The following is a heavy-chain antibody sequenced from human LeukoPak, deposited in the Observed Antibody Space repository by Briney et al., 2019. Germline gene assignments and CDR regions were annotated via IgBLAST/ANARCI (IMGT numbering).Heavy chain of an antibody. Sequence: GGSLRLSCAASGFTFSSYSMNWVRQAPGKGLEWVSSISSSSSYIYYADSVKGRFTISRDNAKNSLYLQMNSLRAEDTAVYYCARGSRQDYYDSSGYYLEPLVYWGQGTLVTVSS. CDR1: GFTFSSYS. J-gene: IGHJ4*02. V-gene: IGHV3-21*01. CDR3: ARGSRQDYYDSSGYYLEPLVY. D-gene: IGHD3-22*01. CDR2: ISSSSSYI.